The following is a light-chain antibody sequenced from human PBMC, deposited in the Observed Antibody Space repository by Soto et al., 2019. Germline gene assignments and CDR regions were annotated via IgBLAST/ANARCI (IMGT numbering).Light chain of an antibody. CDR1: SSNIGTYF. V-gene: IGLV1-47*01. Sequence: QSVLTQPPSASGTPGQRVTMSCSGSSSNIGTYFVYWYQQLPGTAPKLLIYSNSQRPSGVPDRFSGSKSGTSASLAINGLRSEDEADYYCAAWDGSLSGNVFGTGTKVTVL. CDR2: SNS. J-gene: IGLJ1*01. CDR3: AAWDGSLSGNV.